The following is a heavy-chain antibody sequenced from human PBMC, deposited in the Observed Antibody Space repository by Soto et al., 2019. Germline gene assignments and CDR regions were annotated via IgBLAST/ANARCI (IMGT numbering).Heavy chain of an antibody. D-gene: IGHD3-3*01. CDR2: ISGSGGST. Sequence: GGSLRLSCAASGFTFSSYAMSWVRQAPGKGLEWVSAISGSGGSTYYADSVKGRFTISRDNSKNTLYLQMSSLRAEDTAVYYCAKGSYDFWSGYYPYYYYYGMDVWGQGTTVTVSS. J-gene: IGHJ6*02. CDR1: GFTFSSYA. CDR3: AKGSYDFWSGYYPYYYYYGMDV. V-gene: IGHV3-23*01.